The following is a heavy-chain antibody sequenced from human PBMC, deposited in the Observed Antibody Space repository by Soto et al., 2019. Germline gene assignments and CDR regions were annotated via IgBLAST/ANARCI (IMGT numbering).Heavy chain of an antibody. CDR1: GFTFSSYA. CDR3: AKDRRYFDY. V-gene: IGHV3-23*01. J-gene: IGHJ4*02. CDR2: ISGSSTTT. Sequence: EVQLLESGGGLVQPGGSLRLSCAASGFTFSSYAMSWVRQAPGKGLEWVSVISGSSTTTYYADSVKGRFTISRDNSRNSLYLQMNSLRAEDTAIYYCAKDRRYFDYWGQGTLVTVCS.